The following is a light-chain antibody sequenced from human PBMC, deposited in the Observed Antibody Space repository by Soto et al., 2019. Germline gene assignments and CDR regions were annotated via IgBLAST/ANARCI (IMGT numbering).Light chain of an antibody. CDR2: GAS. V-gene: IGKV3-20*01. J-gene: IGKJ1*01. CDR3: QQYGSSPPT. Sequence: IVLTQSPGTLSLSPGERVTLSCRASQSVSRYLTWYQQKPGQGPRVLIYGASSRATGIPDRFSGSGSGTDFTLTINRLEPEDFAVYYCQQYGSSPPTFGQGTKVEIK. CDR1: QSVSRY.